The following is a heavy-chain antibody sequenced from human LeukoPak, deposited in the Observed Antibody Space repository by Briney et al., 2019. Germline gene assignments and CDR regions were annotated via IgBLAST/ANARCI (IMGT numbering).Heavy chain of an antibody. V-gene: IGHV4-30-2*01. CDR1: GGSISSGGYS. CDR2: IYHSGST. Sequence: SETLSLTCAVSGGSISSGGYSWSWIRQPPGKGLEWIGYIYHSGSTYCNPSLKSRVTISVDRSKNQFSLKLSSVTAADTAVYYCARVVAVAGTSRYFDYWGQGTLVTVSS. CDR3: ARVVAVAGTSRYFDY. D-gene: IGHD6-19*01. J-gene: IGHJ4*02.